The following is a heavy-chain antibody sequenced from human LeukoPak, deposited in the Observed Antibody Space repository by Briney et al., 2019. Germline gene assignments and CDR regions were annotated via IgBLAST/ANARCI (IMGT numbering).Heavy chain of an antibody. V-gene: IGHV3-9*01. Sequence: PGRSLRLSCAASGFTFDDYAMHWVRQAPGKGLEWVSGIDWNSGYIGYADSVKGRFTISRDNAKNSLYLQMNSLRAEDTALYYCARATVVVPAYLERWGQGTLVTVSS. CDR3: ARATVVVPAYLER. CDR1: GFTFDDYA. D-gene: IGHD2-2*01. J-gene: IGHJ4*02. CDR2: IDWNSGYI.